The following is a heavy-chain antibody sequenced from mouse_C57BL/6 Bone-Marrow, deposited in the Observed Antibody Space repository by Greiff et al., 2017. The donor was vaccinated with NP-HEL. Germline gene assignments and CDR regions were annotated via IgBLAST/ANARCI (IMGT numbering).Heavy chain of an antibody. V-gene: IGHV1-54*01. D-gene: IGHD2-4*01. Sequence: QVHVKQSGAELVRPGTSVKVSCKASGYAFTNYLIEWVKQRPGQGLEWIGVINPGSGGTNYNEKFKGKATLTADKSSSTAYMQLSSLTSEDSAVYFCARGDYDVDYAMDYWGQGTSVTVSS. CDR3: ARGDYDVDYAMDY. CDR1: GYAFTNYL. CDR2: INPGSGGT. J-gene: IGHJ4*01.